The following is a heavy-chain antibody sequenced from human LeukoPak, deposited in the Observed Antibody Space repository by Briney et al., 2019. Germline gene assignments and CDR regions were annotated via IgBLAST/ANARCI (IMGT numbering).Heavy chain of an antibody. D-gene: IGHD3-10*01. Sequence: SETLSLTCAVSGDSISSSQYYWGWIRQPPGKGLEWIGSVYNSGNTYYNPSLSSRVSISVDTSKSQLSLSLSSVTAADTAVYYCARQRLFRRGWFDPWGQGTLVTVSS. V-gene: IGHV4-39*01. CDR1: GDSISSSQYY. CDR2: VYNSGNT. J-gene: IGHJ5*02. CDR3: ARQRLFRRGWFDP.